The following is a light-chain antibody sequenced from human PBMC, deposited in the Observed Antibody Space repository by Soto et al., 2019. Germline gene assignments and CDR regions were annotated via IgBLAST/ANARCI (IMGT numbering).Light chain of an antibody. CDR1: QSVLYSSNNKNY. J-gene: IGKJ1*01. V-gene: IGKV4-1*01. Sequence: DIVMTQSPDSLAVSLGERATINCKSSQSVLYSSNNKNYLAWYQQTPGQPHKLLIYCASTRESGVPDRLSGSGSGTDVSLTMSSLQAEDVAVYYCQKYYSTPRTFGQGTKVQIK. CDR3: QKYYSTPRT. CDR2: CAS.